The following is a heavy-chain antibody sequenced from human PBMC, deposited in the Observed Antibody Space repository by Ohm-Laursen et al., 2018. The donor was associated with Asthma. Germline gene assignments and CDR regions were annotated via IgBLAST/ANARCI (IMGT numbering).Heavy chain of an antibody. J-gene: IGHJ4*02. CDR1: GFTFSSYA. D-gene: IGHD2-15*01. CDR3: AKESAVVVAATLDY. CDR2: VSGSGGST. V-gene: IGHV3-23*01. Sequence: SLRLSCAAFGFTFSSYAMSWVRQAPGKGLEWVSGVSGSGGSTYYADSVKGRFTISRDNSKNTLYLQMNSLRAEDTAVYYCAKESAVVVAATLDYWGQGTLVTVSS.